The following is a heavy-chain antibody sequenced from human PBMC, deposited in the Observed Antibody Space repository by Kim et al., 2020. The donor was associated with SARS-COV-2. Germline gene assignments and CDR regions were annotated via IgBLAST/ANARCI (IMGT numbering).Heavy chain of an antibody. Sequence: SETLSLTCAVYGGSFSGYYWSWIRQPPGKGLEWIGEINHSGSTNYNPSLKSRVTISVDTSKNQFSLKLSSVTAADTAVYYCATSGYSYGWGLNWGQGTLVTVSS. CDR1: GGSFSGYY. D-gene: IGHD5-18*01. CDR3: ATSGYSYGWGLN. CDR2: INHSGST. V-gene: IGHV4-34*01. J-gene: IGHJ4*02.